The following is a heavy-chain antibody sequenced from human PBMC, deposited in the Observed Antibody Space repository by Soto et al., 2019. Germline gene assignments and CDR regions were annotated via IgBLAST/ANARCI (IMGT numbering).Heavy chain of an antibody. D-gene: IGHD3-10*01. V-gene: IGHV1-18*01. Sequence: ASVKVSCKASGYTFTSYGISCVRQAPGQGLEWMGWISAYNGNTNYAQKLQGRVTMTRNTSISTAYMELSSLRSEDTAVYYCASGAMVRDYLYYYYGMDVWVQGTTVTVSS. J-gene: IGHJ6*02. CDR1: GYTFTSYG. CDR3: ASGAMVRDYLYYYYGMDV. CDR2: ISAYNGNT.